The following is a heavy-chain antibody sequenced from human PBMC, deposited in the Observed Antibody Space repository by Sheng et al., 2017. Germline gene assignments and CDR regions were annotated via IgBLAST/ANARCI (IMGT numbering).Heavy chain of an antibody. CDR3: AKDKDCSGVGCPVEH. J-gene: IGHJ1*01. CDR1: GFTFNSYA. CDR2: VSGAGDYT. Sequence: EVHLVESGEGLVQPGESLRVSCAASGFTFNSYAMSWVRQAPGKGLEWVSAVSGAGDYTYYTDSVKGRFTISRDNSNNTLFLQMNSLRAEDTAIYYCAKDKDCSGVGCPVEHWGQG. D-gene: IGHD2-15*01. V-gene: IGHV3-23*04.